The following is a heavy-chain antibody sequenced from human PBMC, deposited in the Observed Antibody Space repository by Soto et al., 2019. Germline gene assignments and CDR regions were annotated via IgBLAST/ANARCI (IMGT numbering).Heavy chain of an antibody. CDR1: GGSISSYY. CDR3: ASSDGRY. J-gene: IGHJ4*02. Sequence: QVQLQESGPGLVKPSETLSLTCTVSGGSISSYYWSWIRQPPGKGLEWIGYIYYIGSTNYNPSLTSRATRSVDTAKNHFSRKLGSVTPADTAVYSGASSDGRYWGQGTLVTVSS. V-gene: IGHV4-59*01. CDR2: IYYIGST.